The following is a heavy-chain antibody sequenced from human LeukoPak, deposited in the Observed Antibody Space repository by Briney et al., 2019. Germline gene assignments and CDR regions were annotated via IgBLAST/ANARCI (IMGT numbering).Heavy chain of an antibody. CDR1: GFTFTSYG. CDR3: ANLHRAPPDY. J-gene: IGHJ4*02. CDR2: ISNSGDTT. V-gene: IGHV3-23*01. Sequence: GGSLRLSCAASGFTFTSYGMNWVRQAQGKGLEWVSVISNSGDTTYYADSVKGRFTISRDNSKNTLYLQMDSLRAEDTAIYYCANLHRAPPDYWGQGTLVTVSS.